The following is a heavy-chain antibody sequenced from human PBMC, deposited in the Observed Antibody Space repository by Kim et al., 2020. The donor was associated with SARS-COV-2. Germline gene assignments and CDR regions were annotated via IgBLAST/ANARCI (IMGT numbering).Heavy chain of an antibody. D-gene: IGHD3-10*01. Sequence: TNTKPSLKSRVTRSVDTSKNQFSLKLSSVTAADTAVYYWARSGGGFGEFFWGQGTLVTVSS. J-gene: IGHJ4*02. CDR2: T. CDR3: ARSGGGFGEFF. V-gene: IGHV4-59*01.